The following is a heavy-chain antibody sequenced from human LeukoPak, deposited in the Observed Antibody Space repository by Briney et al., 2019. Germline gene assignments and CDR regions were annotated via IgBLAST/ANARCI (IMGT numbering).Heavy chain of an antibody. Sequence: GGSLRLSCAASGFTFSAFWVHWVRQAPGKGLEWVSVIYSGGSTYYADSVKGRFTISRDNSKNTLYLQMNSLRAEDTAVYYCARGGYDSSGYHIDYWGQGTLVTVSS. CDR3: ARGGYDSSGYHIDY. J-gene: IGHJ4*02. V-gene: IGHV3-66*01. D-gene: IGHD3-22*01. CDR1: GFTFSAFW. CDR2: IYSGGST.